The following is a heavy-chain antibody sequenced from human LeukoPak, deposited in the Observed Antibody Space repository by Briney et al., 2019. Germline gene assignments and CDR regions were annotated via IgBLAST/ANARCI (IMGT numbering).Heavy chain of an antibody. CDR3: ARSLGIAVAGFDY. V-gene: IGHV4-59*08. Sequence: SETLSLTCTVSGGSISSYYWSWIRQPPGKGLEWIGYIYYSGSTNYNPSLKSRVTISVDTSKNQFSLKLSSVTAADTAVYYCARSLGIAVAGFDYWGQGTLVTVSS. CDR1: GGSISSYY. CDR2: IYYSGST. D-gene: IGHD6-19*01. J-gene: IGHJ4*02.